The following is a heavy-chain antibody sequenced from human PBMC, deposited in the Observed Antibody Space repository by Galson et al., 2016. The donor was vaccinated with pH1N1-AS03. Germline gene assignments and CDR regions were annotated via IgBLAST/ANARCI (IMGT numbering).Heavy chain of an antibody. CDR3: AGSHRSSWHNLHH. CDR1: GFTFSNYA. CDR2: ISSDGSKI. J-gene: IGHJ5*02. Sequence: SLRLSCAASGFTFSNYAMHWVRQAPGVGLEWVAIISSDGSKIHNADSVKGRFTISRDNSKNTLYLQMNSLRTDDTSVYYCAGSHRSSWHNLHHWGQGTLVTVSS. D-gene: IGHD6-13*01. V-gene: IGHV3-30*04.